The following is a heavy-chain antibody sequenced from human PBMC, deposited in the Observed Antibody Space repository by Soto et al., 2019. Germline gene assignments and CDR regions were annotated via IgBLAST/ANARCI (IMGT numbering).Heavy chain of an antibody. D-gene: IGHD3-10*01. CDR1: GITFSSYG. Sequence: PGGSLRRSCAASGITFSSYGIHGVRQAPGKGLDWVAVISNDGSNTYDADSVKGRFTISRDNSKNTLYLQMNSLRAEDTAVLYGAKECEYYGSGSYSSFLNYWCQGTLVTVSS. J-gene: IGHJ4*02. V-gene: IGHV3-30*18. CDR3: AKECEYYGSGSYSSFLNY. CDR2: ISNDGSNT.